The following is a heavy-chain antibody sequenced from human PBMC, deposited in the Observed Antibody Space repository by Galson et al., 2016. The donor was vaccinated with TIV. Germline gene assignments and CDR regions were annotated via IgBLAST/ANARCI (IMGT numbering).Heavy chain of an antibody. CDR2: IWYDGNAK. V-gene: IGHV3-33*07. J-gene: IGHJ4*02. CDR3: ARDGSWSGDPLCGGTRPDF. Sequence: SLRLSCATSGFTFSNYGMYWVRQAPGKGLEWVALIWYDGNAKFYADSVKGRFTISRDTSRDTLYLQMNSLSAEDTALYYCARDGSWSGDPLCGGTRPDFWGRGTLVTVSS. CDR1: GFTFSNYG. D-gene: IGHD3-10*01.